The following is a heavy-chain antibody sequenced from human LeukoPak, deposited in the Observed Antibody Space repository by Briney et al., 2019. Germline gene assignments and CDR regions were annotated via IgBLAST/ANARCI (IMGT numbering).Heavy chain of an antibody. CDR2: MHASNGNT. Sequence: ASVKVSCKASGYRFISHYIHWVRHAPGLGPEWLGWMHASNGNTRYPAKFEGRVTMTRDTYSNTAYMDLTSLTSDDTAIYYCAREGSYCVGGDCYSFDFWGQGTLITVSS. CDR3: AREGSYCVGGDCYSFDF. V-gene: IGHV1-2*02. CDR1: GYRFISHY. J-gene: IGHJ4*02. D-gene: IGHD2-21*02.